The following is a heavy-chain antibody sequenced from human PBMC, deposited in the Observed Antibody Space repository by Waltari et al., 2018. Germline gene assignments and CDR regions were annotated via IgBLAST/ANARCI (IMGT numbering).Heavy chain of an antibody. CDR1: GFTFSSYS. V-gene: IGHV3-21*01. CDR3: ARFDGYCSSTSCLRPAEYFQH. Sequence: EVQLVESGGGLVKPGGSLRLSCAASGFTFSSYSMTWVRQAPGKGLEWVSSISSSSSYIYYADLVKGRFTISRDNAKNSLYLQMNSLRAEDTAVYYCARFDGYCSSTSCLRPAEYFQHWGQGTLVTVSS. D-gene: IGHD2-2*01. J-gene: IGHJ1*01. CDR2: ISSSSSYI.